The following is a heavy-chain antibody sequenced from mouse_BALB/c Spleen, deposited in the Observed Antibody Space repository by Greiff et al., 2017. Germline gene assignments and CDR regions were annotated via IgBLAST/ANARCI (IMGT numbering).Heavy chain of an antibody. CDR1: GYTFTDYA. CDR2: ISTYYGDA. D-gene: IGHD4-1*01. V-gene: IGHV1S137*01. Sequence: QVQLQQSGAELVRPGVSVKISCKGSGYTFTDYAMHWVKQSHAKSLEWIGVISTYYGDASYNQKFKGKATMTVDKSSSTAYMELARLTSEDSAIYYCARLGDYAMDYWGQGTSVTVSA. CDR3: ARLGDYAMDY. J-gene: IGHJ4*01.